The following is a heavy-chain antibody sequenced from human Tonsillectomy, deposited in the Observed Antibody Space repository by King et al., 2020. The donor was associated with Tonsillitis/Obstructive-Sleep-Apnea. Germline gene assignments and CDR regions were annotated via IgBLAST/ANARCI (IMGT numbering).Heavy chain of an antibody. D-gene: IGHD2-2*01. CDR2: ISYDGSNQ. V-gene: IGHV3-30*01. Sequence: VQLVESGGGVVQPGRSLRLSCAASGFTFSSYPMHWVRQAPGKGLQWVAVISYDGSNQYYADSVKGRFTISRDKSKNTLYLQMNSLRAEETAVYYCAREHTSLDAFDIWGQGTMVIVSS. CDR1: GFTFSSYP. J-gene: IGHJ3*02. CDR3: AREHTSLDAFDI.